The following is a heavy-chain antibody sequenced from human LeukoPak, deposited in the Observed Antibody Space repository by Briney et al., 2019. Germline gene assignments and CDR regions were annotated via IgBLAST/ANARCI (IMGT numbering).Heavy chain of an antibody. CDR3: AKEYGDLVAFDI. J-gene: IGHJ3*02. V-gene: IGHV3-30*02. CDR1: GFTFRSYG. CDR2: IRYDGNNK. Sequence: GGSLRLSCAASGFTFRSYGMDWVRQAPGKGLEWVAFIRYDGNNKDYGDSVKGRFTISRDNSKNTLYLQLNSLRVEDTAVYYCAKEYGDLVAFDIWGQGTMVTVSS. D-gene: IGHD4-17*01.